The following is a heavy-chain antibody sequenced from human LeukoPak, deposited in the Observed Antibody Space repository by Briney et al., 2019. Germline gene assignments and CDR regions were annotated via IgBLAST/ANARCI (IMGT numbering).Heavy chain of an antibody. CDR2: IYDSGST. D-gene: IGHD6-25*01. V-gene: IGHV4-59*01. Sequence: SETLSLTCTVSDGSISSYYWSWIRQPPGKGLEWIGHIYDSGSTNYNPSLKSRVTISVDTSKNQFSLKLSSVTAADTAVYYCARVPYSSGSYYYCGMDVWGQGTTVTVSS. CDR1: DGSISSYY. CDR3: ARVPYSSGSYYYCGMDV. J-gene: IGHJ6*02.